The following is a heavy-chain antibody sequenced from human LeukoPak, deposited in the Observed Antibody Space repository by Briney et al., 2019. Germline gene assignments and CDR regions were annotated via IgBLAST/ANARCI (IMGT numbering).Heavy chain of an antibody. CDR1: GYTFRQYS. CDR2: VSPSHTNR. J-gene: IGHJ3*02. V-gene: IGHV1-18*01. Sequence: ASVKVSCKASGYTFRQYSISWVRQAPGKGFEWMGWVSPSHTNRAYAQEFQGRVTMTAGPSTNTVSMELRRLRFADTAVHFCARDYILPLETDNGDGFAIWGQGTVVTVSS. D-gene: IGHD3-3*02. CDR3: ARDYILPLETDNGDGFAI.